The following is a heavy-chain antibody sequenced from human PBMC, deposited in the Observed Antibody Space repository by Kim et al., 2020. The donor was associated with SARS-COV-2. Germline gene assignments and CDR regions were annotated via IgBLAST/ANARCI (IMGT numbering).Heavy chain of an antibody. J-gene: IGHJ5*02. CDR2: IYYSGST. CDR1: GGSISSYY. Sequence: SETLSLTCTVSGGSISSYYWSWIRQPPGKGLEWIGYIYYSGSTNYNPSLKSRVTISVDTSKNQFSLKLSSVTAADTAVYYCARDLTYYYGSGSWRGRFDPWGQGTLVTVSS. V-gene: IGHV4-59*01. CDR3: ARDLTYYYGSGSWRGRFDP. D-gene: IGHD3-10*01.